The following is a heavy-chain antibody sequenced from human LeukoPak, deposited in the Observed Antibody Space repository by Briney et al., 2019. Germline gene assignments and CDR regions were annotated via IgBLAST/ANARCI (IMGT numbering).Heavy chain of an antibody. CDR3: ARHAYYYDSSGYLGGNAFDI. D-gene: IGHD3-22*01. Sequence: GESLKISCKGSGYSFTSYWIGWVRRMPGKGLEWMGIIYPGDSDTRYSPSFQGQVTISADKSISTAYLQWSSLKASDTAMYYCARHAYYYDSSGYLGGNAFDIWGQGTMVTVSS. J-gene: IGHJ3*02. CDR2: IYPGDSDT. CDR1: GYSFTSYW. V-gene: IGHV5-51*01.